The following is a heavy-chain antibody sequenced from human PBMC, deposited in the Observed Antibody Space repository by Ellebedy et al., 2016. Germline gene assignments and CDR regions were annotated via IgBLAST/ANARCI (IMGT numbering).Heavy chain of an antibody. CDR3: ARDGYADSRTQNRYFDF. Sequence: SETLSLTCTVSSGSISTRSYYWGWIRQPPGKGLEWIGSMYYGGSTYYNPSLKSRVTISVDTSRNQFSLKLTSVTAADTAVYFCARDGYADSRTQNRYFDFWGQGTLVTVSS. CDR1: SGSISTRSYY. J-gene: IGHJ4*02. V-gene: IGHV4-39*07. CDR2: MYYGGST. D-gene: IGHD4-17*01.